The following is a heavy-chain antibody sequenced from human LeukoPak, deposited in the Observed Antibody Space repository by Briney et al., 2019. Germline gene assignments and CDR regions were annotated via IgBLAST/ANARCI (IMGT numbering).Heavy chain of an antibody. CDR1: GFTFSSYA. J-gene: IGHJ4*02. CDR2: ISGSGGST. CDR3: ARSANYGGHAFFDY. Sequence: GGSLRLSCAASGFTFSSYAMSWVRQAPGKGLEWVSAISGSGGSTYYADSVKGRFTISRDNAENSLHLQMSSLRAEDTAVYYCARSANYGGHAFFDYWGQGILVIVSS. D-gene: IGHD4/OR15-4a*01. V-gene: IGHV3-23*01.